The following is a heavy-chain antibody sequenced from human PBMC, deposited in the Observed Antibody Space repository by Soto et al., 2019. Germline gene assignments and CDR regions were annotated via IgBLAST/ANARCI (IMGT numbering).Heavy chain of an antibody. CDR1: GGSISSSSYY. CDR3: ARFKQGQLWPGDY. Sequence: PSETLSLTCTVSGGSISSSSYYWGWIRQPPGKGLEWIGSIYYSGSTYYNPSLKSRVTISVDTSKTQLSLKLSSVTVVDMAVFYCARFKQGQLWPGDYWGQGTLVTVSS. CDR2: IYYSGST. D-gene: IGHD5-18*01. J-gene: IGHJ4*02. V-gene: IGHV4-39*01.